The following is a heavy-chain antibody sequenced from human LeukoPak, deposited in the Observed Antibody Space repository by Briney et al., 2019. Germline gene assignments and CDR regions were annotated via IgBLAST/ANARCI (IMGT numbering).Heavy chain of an antibody. J-gene: IGHJ5*02. CDR1: GGTFSSYA. V-gene: IGHV1-69*05. CDR2: IIPIFGTA. CDR3: AREGSHPDYGDINWFDP. D-gene: IGHD4-17*01. Sequence: GASVKVSCKASGGTFSSYAISWVRQAPGQGLEWMGGIIPIFGTANYAQKFQGRVTITTDESTSTAYMELSSLRSEDTAVYYCAREGSHPDYGDINWFDPWGQGTLVTVSS.